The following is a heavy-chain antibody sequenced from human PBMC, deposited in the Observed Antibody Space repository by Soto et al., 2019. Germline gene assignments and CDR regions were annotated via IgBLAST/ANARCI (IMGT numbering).Heavy chain of an antibody. V-gene: IGHV1-18*01. Sequence: ASVKVSCKASGYTFTSYGISWVRQAPGQGHEWMGWISAYNGNTNYAQKLQGRDTMTTDTSTSTAYMELRSLRSDDTAVYYCASGGYYDSSGYYYDYWGQGTLVTVSS. J-gene: IGHJ4*02. CDR3: ASGGYYDSSGYYYDY. D-gene: IGHD3-22*01. CDR2: ISAYNGNT. CDR1: GYTFTSYG.